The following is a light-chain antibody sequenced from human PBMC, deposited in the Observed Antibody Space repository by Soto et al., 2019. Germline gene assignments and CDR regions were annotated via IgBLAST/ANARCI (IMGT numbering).Light chain of an antibody. CDR2: AAS. V-gene: IGKV1-6*01. Sequence: AIQVTQSPSSLSASVGDRVTITCRASQGIGNDLGWYQQKPGKAPKLLIYAASSLQSGVPSRFSGSGSGTAFTLTISSLQPEDFATYYCLQDYNYPCTFGPGTKVDI. J-gene: IGKJ3*01. CDR1: QGIGND. CDR3: LQDYNYPCT.